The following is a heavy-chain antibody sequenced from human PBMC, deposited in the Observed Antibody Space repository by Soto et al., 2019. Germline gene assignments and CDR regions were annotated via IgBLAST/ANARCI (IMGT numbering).Heavy chain of an antibody. CDR2: IFHDGNT. J-gene: IGHJ5*02. V-gene: IGHV4-4*02. Sequence: QVHLQESGPGLVKPSETLSLTCAVSGASIGSGGWWSWVRQPPGKGLEWIAEIFHDGNTNYSPSLKSRVTISVEKSKNQFSLNVYSVTAAVTAVYYCARHEGWTGPDQWGQGTLVTVSS. CDR3: ARHEGWTGPDQ. D-gene: IGHD2-8*02. CDR1: GASIGSGGW.